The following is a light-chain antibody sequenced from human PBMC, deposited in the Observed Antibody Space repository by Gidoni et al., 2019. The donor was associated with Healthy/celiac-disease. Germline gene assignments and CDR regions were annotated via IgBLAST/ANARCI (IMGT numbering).Light chain of an antibody. J-gene: IGKJ1*01. V-gene: IGKV1-5*03. CDR2: KAS. CDR3: QQYNSYSPWT. CDR1: QSISSW. Sequence: DIQMTQSPSTLSASVGDRVTITCRASQSISSWLAWYQQKPGKAPKLLIYKASSLESGVPSRFSGSGSGTEFTLTISSRQPDDFATYYCQQYNSYSPWTFXQXTKVEIK.